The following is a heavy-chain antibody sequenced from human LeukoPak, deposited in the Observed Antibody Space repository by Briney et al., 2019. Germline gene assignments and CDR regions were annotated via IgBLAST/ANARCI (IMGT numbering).Heavy chain of an antibody. Sequence: GGSLRLSCAASGFTFSSYAMHWVRQAPGKGLEWVAVISYDGSNKYYADSVKGRLTISRDNSKNTLYLQMNSLRAEDTAVYYCARDRRYDFWSGLDYWGQGTLVTVPS. V-gene: IGHV3-30-3*01. J-gene: IGHJ4*02. CDR1: GFTFSSYA. CDR2: ISYDGSNK. CDR3: ARDRRYDFWSGLDY. D-gene: IGHD3-3*01.